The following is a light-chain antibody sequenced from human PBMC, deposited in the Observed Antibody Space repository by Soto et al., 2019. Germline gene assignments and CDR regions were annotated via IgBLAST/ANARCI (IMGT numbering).Light chain of an antibody. J-gene: IGKJ1*01. V-gene: IGKV3D-20*01. CDR3: QQYGTSRWT. CDR2: DAS. CDR1: QNVSNSY. Sequence: EIVLTQSPATLSLSPGERATLSCGASQNVSNSYLTWYQQKPGLAPRLLIYDASSRAIGIPDRFSGGGSGADFTLTISRLEPEDVAVYYCQQYGTSRWTFGQGTKVEIK.